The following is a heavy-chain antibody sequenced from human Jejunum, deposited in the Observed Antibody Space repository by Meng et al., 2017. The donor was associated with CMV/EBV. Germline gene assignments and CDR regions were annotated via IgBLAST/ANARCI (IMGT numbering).Heavy chain of an antibody. CDR1: GSLFTGYY. CDR3: ARADTIIISVY. Sequence: CKASGSLFTGYYMHWVRQAPGQGLEWMGWINPNSGTTNYAQKFQARITMTRDTSINTGYMELNRLTSDDTAIYYCARADTIIISVYWGQGTLVTVSS. V-gene: IGHV1-2*02. J-gene: IGHJ4*01. CDR2: INPNSGTT. D-gene: IGHD3-16*01.